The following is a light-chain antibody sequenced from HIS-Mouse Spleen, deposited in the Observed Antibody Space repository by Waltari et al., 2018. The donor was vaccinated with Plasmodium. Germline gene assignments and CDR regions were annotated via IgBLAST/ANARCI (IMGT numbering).Light chain of an antibody. CDR2: DVS. J-gene: IGLJ1*01. CDR1: SSDVGGYNY. V-gene: IGLV2-14*03. Sequence: QSALTQPASVSGSPGQSITISCTGTSSDVGGYNYVSWYQQHPGKAPKLMIYDVSNRPSGVSNRFSGSKSGNTDSRTISGLQAEDEADYYCSSYTSSSTLNYVFGTGTKVTVL. CDR3: SSYTSSSTLNYV.